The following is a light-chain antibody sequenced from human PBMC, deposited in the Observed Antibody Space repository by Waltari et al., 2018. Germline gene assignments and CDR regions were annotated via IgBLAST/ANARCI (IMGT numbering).Light chain of an antibody. V-gene: IGKV3-11*01. CDR2: GVS. Sequence: DIVLTQSPATLSLSPGERATLSCRASQSVRNYLAWYQQKPGQAPRLLLYGVSNRATGIPARFSGSGSGTDFTLTISSLGPEDFAVYYCQHRSSWPLTFGGGTKVEIK. J-gene: IGKJ4*01. CDR3: QHRSSWPLT. CDR1: QSVRNY.